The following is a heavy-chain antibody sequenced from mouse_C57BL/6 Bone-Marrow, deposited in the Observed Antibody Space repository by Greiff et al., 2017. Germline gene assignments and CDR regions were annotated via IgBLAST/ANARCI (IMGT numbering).Heavy chain of an antibody. D-gene: IGHD1-1*01. J-gene: IGHJ2*01. V-gene: IGHV1-55*01. CDR3: AREGLTTVVARGYFDY. Sequence: QVQLQQPGAELVKPGASVKMSCKASGYTFTSYWITWVKQRPGQGLGWIGDIYPGSGSTNYNEKFKSKATLTVDPSSSTAYMQLSSLTSEDSAVYYCAREGLTTVVARGYFDYWGQGTTLTVSS. CDR2: IYPGSGST. CDR1: GYTFTSYW.